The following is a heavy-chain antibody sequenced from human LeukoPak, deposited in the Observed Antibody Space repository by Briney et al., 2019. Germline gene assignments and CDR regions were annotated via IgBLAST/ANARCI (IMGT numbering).Heavy chain of an antibody. D-gene: IGHD3-22*01. CDR2: INPSGGST. CDR1: GYTFTSYY. Sequence: GASVKVSCKASGYTFTSYYMHWVRQAPGQGLECMAIINPSGGSTSYAQKFQGRVTMTRDTSTSTVYMGLSSLRSEDTAVYYCARGPKITMLVDGAFDIWGQGTMVTVSS. J-gene: IGHJ3*02. V-gene: IGHV1-46*01. CDR3: ARGPKITMLVDGAFDI.